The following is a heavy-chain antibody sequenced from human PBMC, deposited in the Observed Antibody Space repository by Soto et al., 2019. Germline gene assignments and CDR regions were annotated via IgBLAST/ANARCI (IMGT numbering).Heavy chain of an antibody. D-gene: IGHD2-2*01. CDR2: IYYSGST. CDR1: GGSISSSSYY. V-gene: IGHV4-39*01. CDR3: ARDIVVVPAAAPWYFDL. Sequence: PSETLSLTCTVSGGSISSSSYYWGWIRQPPGKGLEWIGSIYYSGSTYYNPSLKSRVTISVDTSKNQFSLKLSSVTAADTAVNYCARDIVVVPAAAPWYFDLWGRGTLVTVSS. J-gene: IGHJ2*01.